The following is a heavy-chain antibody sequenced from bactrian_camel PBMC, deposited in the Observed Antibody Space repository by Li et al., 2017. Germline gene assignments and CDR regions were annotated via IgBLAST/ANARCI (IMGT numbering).Heavy chain of an antibody. CDR1: GDIYRRYC. CDR3: ALVRRTDRSRSCPSGAGYTF. V-gene: IGHV3S1*01. D-gene: IGHD3*01. CDR2: MHSDGPTT. J-gene: IGHJ4*01. Sequence: HVQLVESGGGSVEAGGSLTLSCVASGDIYRRYCMSWFRQSPGNEREEVVSMHSDGPTTYTDSVKGRFTVSEDVDRRTLYLKVDNLKSTDTAMYYCALVRRTDRSRSCPSGAGYTFWGQGTQVTVS.